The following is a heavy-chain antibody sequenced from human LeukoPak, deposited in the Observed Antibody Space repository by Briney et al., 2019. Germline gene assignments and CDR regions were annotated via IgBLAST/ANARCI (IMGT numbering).Heavy chain of an antibody. CDR3: ANLGATKGVLLFDY. Sequence: GASVKVSCKASGYTFTGYYKHWVRQAPGQGLEWMGWIKPNSGGTNYAQKFQGRVTMTRDTSISTAYMELSRLRSDDTAVYYCANLGATKGVLLFDYWGQGTLVTVSS. V-gene: IGHV1-2*02. D-gene: IGHD1-26*01. CDR2: IKPNSGGT. CDR1: GYTFTGYY. J-gene: IGHJ4*02.